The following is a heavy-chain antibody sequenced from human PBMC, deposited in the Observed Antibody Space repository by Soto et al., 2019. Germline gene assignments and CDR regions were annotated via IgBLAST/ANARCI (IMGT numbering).Heavy chain of an antibody. CDR1: GFTFDDYA. V-gene: IGHV3-9*01. CDR2: LSWNSGTI. J-gene: IGHJ4*02. Sequence: ESGGGLVQPGKSLRLSCAASGFTFDDYAMHWVRQVPGKGLEWVSGLSWNSGTIDYADSVKGRFTIYRDNAKNSLHLQMNSLKPEDTAFYYCAKAESSGWYYSLDYWGQGTLVTVSS. CDR3: AKAESSGWYYSLDY. D-gene: IGHD6-19*01.